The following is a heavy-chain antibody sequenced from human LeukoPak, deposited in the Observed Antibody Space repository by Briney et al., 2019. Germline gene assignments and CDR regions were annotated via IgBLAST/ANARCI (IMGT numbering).Heavy chain of an antibody. V-gene: IGHV3-30-3*01. CDR3: AGRSGLVPDY. CDR1: GFTFSSYA. Sequence: GGSLRLSCAASGFTFSSYAMHWVRQAPGKGLEWVAVISYDGSNKYYADSVKGRFTISRDNSKNTLYLQMNSLRAEDTAVYYCAGRSGLVPDYWGQGTLVTVSS. CDR2: ISYDGSNK. D-gene: IGHD6-19*01. J-gene: IGHJ4*02.